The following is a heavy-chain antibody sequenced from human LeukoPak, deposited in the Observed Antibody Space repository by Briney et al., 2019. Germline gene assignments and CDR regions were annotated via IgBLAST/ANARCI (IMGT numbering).Heavy chain of an antibody. CDR2: ISSSSSYI. Sequence: PGGSLRLSCAASGFTLSSYSMNWVRQAPGKGLEWVSSISSSSSYIHYADSVKGRFTISRDNAKNSLYLQMNSLRAEDTAVYYCARVISDSSGYYWVYYYYGMDVWGQGTTVTVSS. V-gene: IGHV3-21*01. CDR1: GFTLSSYS. D-gene: IGHD3-22*01. CDR3: ARVISDSSGYYWVYYYYGMDV. J-gene: IGHJ6*02.